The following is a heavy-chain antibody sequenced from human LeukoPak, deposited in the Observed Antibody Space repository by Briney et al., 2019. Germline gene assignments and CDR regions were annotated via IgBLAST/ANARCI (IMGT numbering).Heavy chain of an antibody. CDR2: INPNSVGT. V-gene: IGHV1-2*02. D-gene: IGHD3-10*01. CDR1: GYTFTGCY. Sequence: ASVNVACKASGYTFTGCYMHWVRQAPGQGLEWMGWINPNSVGTNYAQKCQGRVTMTRDMSITTVYMELSRLSSDDTALYYCARDSEIYYGSDYYMDVWGKGTKVTISS. J-gene: IGHJ6*03. CDR3: ARDSEIYYGSDYYMDV.